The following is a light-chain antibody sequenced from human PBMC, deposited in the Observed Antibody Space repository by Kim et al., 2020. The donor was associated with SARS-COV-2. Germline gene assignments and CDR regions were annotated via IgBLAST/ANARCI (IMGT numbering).Light chain of an antibody. CDR2: DAS. J-gene: IGKJ4*01. Sequence: APGGSAILSCRASQSVSSYLAWYQQKPGQAPRLLIYDASNRATGIPARFSGSGSGTDFTLTISSLEPEDFAVYYCQQRSNWPPLTFGGGTKVDIK. V-gene: IGKV3-11*01. CDR3: QQRSNWPPLT. CDR1: QSVSSY.